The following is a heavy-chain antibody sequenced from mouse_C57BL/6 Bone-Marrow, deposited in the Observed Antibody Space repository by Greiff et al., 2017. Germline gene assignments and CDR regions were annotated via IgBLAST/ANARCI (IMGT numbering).Heavy chain of an antibody. J-gene: IGHJ1*03. Sequence: QVQLQQSGAELARPGASVKLSCKASGYTFTSYGISWVKQRTGQGLEWIGEIYPRSVNTYYNEKFKGKATLTADQSSSTAYMELRSLTSEDSAVYFCALFITTVNGYFDVWGTGTTVTVSS. D-gene: IGHD1-1*01. CDR3: ALFITTVNGYFDV. V-gene: IGHV1-81*01. CDR1: GYTFTSYG. CDR2: IYPRSVNT.